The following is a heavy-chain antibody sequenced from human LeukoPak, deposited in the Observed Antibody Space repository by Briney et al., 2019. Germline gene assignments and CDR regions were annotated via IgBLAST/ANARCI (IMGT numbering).Heavy chain of an antibody. CDR2: ISAYNGNT. CDR3: ARANYGSGGYYFDY. V-gene: IGHV1-18*01. J-gene: IGHJ4*02. CDR1: GYTFTSYA. Sequence: GASVKVSCKASGYTFTSYAMNWVRQAPGQGLEWMGWISAYNGNTNYAQKLQGRVTMTTDTSTSTAYMELRSLRSDDTAVYYCARANYGSGGYYFDYWGQGTLVTVSS. D-gene: IGHD3-10*01.